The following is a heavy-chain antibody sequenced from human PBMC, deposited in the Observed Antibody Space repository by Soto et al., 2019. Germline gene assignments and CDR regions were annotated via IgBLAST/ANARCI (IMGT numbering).Heavy chain of an antibody. CDR1: GYTFTGYY. CDR2: INPNSGGT. V-gene: IGHV1-2*04. D-gene: IGHD6-13*01. J-gene: IGHJ6*03. CDR3: ARLGNSSSWYSYYYYMDV. Sequence: SSVKVSCKASGYTFTGYYMHWVRHAPGQGLEWMGWINPNSGGTNYAQKFQGWVTMTRDTSISTAYMELSRLRSDDTAVYYCARLGNSSSWYSYYYYMDVWGKGTTVTVSS.